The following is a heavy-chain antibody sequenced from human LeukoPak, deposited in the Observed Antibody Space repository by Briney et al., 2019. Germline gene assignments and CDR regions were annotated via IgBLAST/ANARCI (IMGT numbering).Heavy chain of an antibody. D-gene: IGHD1-26*01. CDR2: IKSEADGGAA. CDR3: ATDLRWELQFDY. Sequence: GGSLRLSCAVSGFTFSDAWMIWFRQAPGKGLEWVGRIKSEADGGAAEYAAPMKGRFTISRDDSKNTLYLQMNSLKTDDTAVYYCATDLRWELQFDYWGQGTLVTVSS. J-gene: IGHJ4*02. V-gene: IGHV3-15*01. CDR1: GFTFSDAW.